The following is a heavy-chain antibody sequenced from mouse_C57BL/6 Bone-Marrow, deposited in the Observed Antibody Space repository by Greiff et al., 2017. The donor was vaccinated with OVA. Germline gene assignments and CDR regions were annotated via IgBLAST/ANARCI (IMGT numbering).Heavy chain of an antibody. Sequence: EVKLVESGGGLVKPGGSLKLSCAASGFTFSSYAMSWVRQTPEKRLEWVATISDGGSYTYYQDNVKGRFTISRDNAKNNLYLQMSHLKSEDAAMYYCARGEPVVAEAYWGQGTLVTVSA. V-gene: IGHV5-4*03. D-gene: IGHD1-1*01. CDR2: ISDGGSYT. CDR3: ARGEPVVAEAY. J-gene: IGHJ3*01. CDR1: GFTFSSYA.